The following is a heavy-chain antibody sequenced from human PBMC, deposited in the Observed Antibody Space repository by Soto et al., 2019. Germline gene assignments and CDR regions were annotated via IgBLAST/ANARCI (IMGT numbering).Heavy chain of an antibody. CDR3: ARAMGLSGRVDY. CDR1: GFTFSSYA. CDR2: ISYDGSNK. D-gene: IGHD3-10*01. J-gene: IGHJ4*02. Sequence: GGSLRLSCAASGFTFSSYAMHWVRQAPGKGLEWVAVISYDGSNKYYADSVRCRFTISRDNSKNTLYLQMNSLRSEDTAVYYYARAMGLSGRVDYWGQGTLVTVSS. V-gene: IGHV3-30-3*01.